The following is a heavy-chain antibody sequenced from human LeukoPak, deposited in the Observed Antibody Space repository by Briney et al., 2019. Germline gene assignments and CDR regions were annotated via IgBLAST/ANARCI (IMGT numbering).Heavy chain of an antibody. CDR1: GYTFTTYG. D-gene: IGHD2-2*01. Sequence: ASVKVSCKASGYTFTTYGMNWVRQAPGQGLEWMGWISAYNNNTNYAQKFQGRLTMTTDTSTSTAYMELRSLRSDDTAVYYCARGARISSSWYSSVWGQGTLITVS. J-gene: IGHJ4*02. CDR3: ARGARISSSWYSSV. V-gene: IGHV1-18*01. CDR2: ISAYNNNT.